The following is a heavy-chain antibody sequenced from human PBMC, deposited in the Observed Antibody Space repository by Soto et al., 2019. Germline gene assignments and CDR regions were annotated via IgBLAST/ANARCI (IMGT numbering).Heavy chain of an antibody. V-gene: IGHV3-7*03. CDR3: VRDWRDGYDHSFNH. Sequence: EVQLVESGGGLVQPGGSLRLSCAASGFTFNSYYMSWVRQAPGEGLEWVANIKPDGSEKYYVDSVAGRFTISRDNARNALYLQMNSLRAEDTAVYYCVRDWRDGYDHSFNHWGQGTPVTVSS. CDR2: IKPDGSEK. D-gene: IGHD5-12*01. CDR1: GFTFNSYY. J-gene: IGHJ4*02.